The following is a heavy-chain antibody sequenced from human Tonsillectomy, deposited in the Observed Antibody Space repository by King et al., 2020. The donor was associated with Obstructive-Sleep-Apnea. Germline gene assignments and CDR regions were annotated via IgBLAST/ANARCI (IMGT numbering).Heavy chain of an antibody. CDR3: ARGDTYYYDSSVYYRTDAFDV. CDR1: GGSFSGYY. Sequence: VQLQQWGAGLLKPSETLSLTCAVYGGSFSGYYWNWIRHPPGKGLEWLGEINHMGITNVNPSLRSRVTMSVDTSKNQFSLKLTSVSAADTAVYYCARGDTYYYDSSVYYRTDAFDVWGQGTMVTVSS. D-gene: IGHD3-22*01. J-gene: IGHJ3*01. V-gene: IGHV4-34*01. CDR2: INHMGIT.